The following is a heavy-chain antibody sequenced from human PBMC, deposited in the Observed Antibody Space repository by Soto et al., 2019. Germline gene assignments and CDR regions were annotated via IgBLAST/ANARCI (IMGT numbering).Heavy chain of an antibody. CDR1: GYTFTSYS. V-gene: IGHV1-18*01. J-gene: IGHJ4*02. D-gene: IGHD5-18*01. CDR2: ISAYNGNT. Sequence: QVQLVQSGAEVKKPGASVKVSFKASGYTFTSYSISWVRQAPGQGLEWMGWISAYNGNTYHARKLQGRVTMTTDTSTSTAYMELRSLRSDDTAVYYWARDVGYGLIDYWGQGTLVTVSS. CDR3: ARDVGYGLIDY.